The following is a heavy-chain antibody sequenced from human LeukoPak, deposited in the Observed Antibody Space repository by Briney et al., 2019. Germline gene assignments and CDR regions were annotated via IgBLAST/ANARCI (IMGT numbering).Heavy chain of an antibody. V-gene: IGHV3-23*01. Sequence: PGGSLRLSCAASGFTFSSYWMSWVRQAPGKGLEWVSAISASGGSTYYADSVKGRFTISRDNSKNTLYLQMNSLRAEDTAVFYCAKGERQNRLASAADYWGQGALVTVSS. D-gene: IGHD6-13*01. CDR1: GFTFSSYW. CDR3: AKGERQNRLASAADY. J-gene: IGHJ4*02. CDR2: ISASGGST.